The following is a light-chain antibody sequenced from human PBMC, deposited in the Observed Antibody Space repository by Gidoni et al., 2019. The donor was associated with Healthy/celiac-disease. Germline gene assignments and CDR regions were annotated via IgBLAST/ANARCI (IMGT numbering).Light chain of an antibody. CDR3: QSYDSSLSGSVV. CDR2: GNS. CDR1: SSNIGAGYD. J-gene: IGLJ2*01. V-gene: IGLV1-40*01. Sequence: QSVLTQPPSVSGAPGQRVPIPCTGSSSNIGAGYDVHWYQQLPGTAPKLLIYGNSNRPSGVPDRFSGSKSGTSASLAITGLRAEDEADYYCQSYDSSLSGSVVFGGGTKLTVL.